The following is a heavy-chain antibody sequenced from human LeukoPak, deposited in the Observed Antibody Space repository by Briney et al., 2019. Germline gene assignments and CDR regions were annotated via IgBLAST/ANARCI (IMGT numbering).Heavy chain of an antibody. J-gene: IGHJ4*02. CDR2: ITTYNGNT. Sequence: ASVKVSCKASGYTFTNYLISWVRQAPGQGLEWMGWITTYNGNTNYAQKLQGRVTMTTDTSTSTAYMDLRGLRSDDTAVYYCARGYDYGDYVGDFDYWGQGTLVTVSS. CDR3: ARGYDYGDYVGDFDY. D-gene: IGHD4-17*01. V-gene: IGHV1-18*01. CDR1: GYTFTNYL.